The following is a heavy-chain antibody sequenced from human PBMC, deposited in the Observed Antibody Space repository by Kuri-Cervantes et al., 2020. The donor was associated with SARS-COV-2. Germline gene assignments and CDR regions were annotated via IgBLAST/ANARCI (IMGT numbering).Heavy chain of an antibody. D-gene: IGHD4-17*01. V-gene: IGHV3-7*01. CDR3: AREGTTGPWDY. CDR2: IKQDGSEK. J-gene: IGHJ4*02. Sequence: LSLTCAASGFTFSSYWMSWVRQAPGKGLEWVANIKQDGSEKYYVDSVKGRFSISRDNANNILYLQMNSLTAADTAVYYCAREGTTGPWDYWGQGALVTVSS. CDR1: GFTFSSYW.